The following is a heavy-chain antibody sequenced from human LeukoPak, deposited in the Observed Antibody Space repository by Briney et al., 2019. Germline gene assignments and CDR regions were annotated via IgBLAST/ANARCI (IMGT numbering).Heavy chain of an antibody. J-gene: IGHJ4*02. D-gene: IGHD3-16*01. V-gene: IGHV3-74*01. CDR1: GFTFGGRL. Sequence: GGSLRLSCAVSGFTFGGRLMHWVRQAPGKGLVWVALIKDDGSTTNYADSVKGRFTASRDDAKDTVYLQMSSLRAEDTAVYYCHPLAFVSNWGQGTLVTVSS. CDR2: IKDDGSTT. CDR3: HPLAFVSN.